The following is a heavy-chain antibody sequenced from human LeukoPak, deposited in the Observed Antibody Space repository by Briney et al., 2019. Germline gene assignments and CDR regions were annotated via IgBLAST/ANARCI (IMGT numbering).Heavy chain of an antibody. CDR1: GFIVSSNY. J-gene: IGHJ4*02. CDR2: IYSSGST. D-gene: IGHD2-15*01. Sequence: GGSLRLSCAASGFIVSSNYMSWVRQAPGKGLEWVSLIYSSGSTYYTASVKGRFTISRDHPKNTLYLHMNSLRAEDAALYYCARGLESCSSGSCFKDWGQGTLVTVSS. CDR3: ARGLESCSSGSCFKD. V-gene: IGHV3-53*01.